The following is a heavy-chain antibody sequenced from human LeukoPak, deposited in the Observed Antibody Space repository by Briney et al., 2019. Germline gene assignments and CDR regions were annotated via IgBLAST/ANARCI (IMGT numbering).Heavy chain of an antibody. CDR1: GFTFSSHG. V-gene: IGHV3-33*01. CDR3: ARDGTGSNSGWYIH. D-gene: IGHD6-19*01. CDR2: IWYDGSNK. J-gene: IGHJ1*01. Sequence: PGGSLRLSGAASGFTFSSHGMHWVRQAPGKGLEWVAVIWYDGSNKYYADSVKGRFTISRDNSKNTLYLQMNSLRAEDTAVYYCARDGTGSNSGWYIHWGQGTLVTVSS.